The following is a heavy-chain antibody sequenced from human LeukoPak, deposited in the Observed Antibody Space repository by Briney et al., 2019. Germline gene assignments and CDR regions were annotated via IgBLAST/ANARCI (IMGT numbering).Heavy chain of an antibody. Sequence: GGSLRLSCAASGFTFNNYAMSWVRQAPGKGLEWVSAISGSGGSTYYADSVKGRFTISRDNSKNTLYLQMNSLRAEDTAVYYCAKGRAGTRDAFDIWGQGTMVTVSS. V-gene: IGHV3-23*01. D-gene: IGHD1-1*01. CDR2: ISGSGGST. CDR1: GFTFNNYA. CDR3: AKGRAGTRDAFDI. J-gene: IGHJ3*02.